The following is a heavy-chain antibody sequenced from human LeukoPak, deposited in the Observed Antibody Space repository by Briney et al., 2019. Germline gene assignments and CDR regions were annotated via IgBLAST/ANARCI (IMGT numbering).Heavy chain of an antibody. V-gene: IGHV4-39*01. Sequence: SETLSLTCTVSGASITSSGYYWGWIRQSPGKGLHWIGSLYYSGSTYYDPSLKSRVTISRDTSKNQFSLKLSSVTAADTAVYFCASHPTNFDAFDIWGQGTMVTVSS. D-gene: IGHD5-24*01. CDR2: LYYSGST. CDR1: GASITSSGYY. CDR3: ASHPTNFDAFDI. J-gene: IGHJ3*02.